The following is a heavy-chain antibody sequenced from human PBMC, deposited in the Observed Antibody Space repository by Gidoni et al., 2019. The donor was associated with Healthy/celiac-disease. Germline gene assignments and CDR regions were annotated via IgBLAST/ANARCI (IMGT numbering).Heavy chain of an antibody. J-gene: IGHJ3*02. CDR3: AKEGGIVGATRGWGLDAFDI. V-gene: IGHV3-9*01. CDR1: GFTFDDYA. CDR2: ISWNSGSI. D-gene: IGHD1-26*01. Sequence: EVQLVESGGGLVQPGRSLRLSCAASGFTFDDYAMHWVRQAPGKGLEWVSGISWNSGSIGYADSVKGRFTISRDNAKNSLYLQMNSLRAEDTALYYCAKEGGIVGATRGWGLDAFDIWGQGTMVTVSS.